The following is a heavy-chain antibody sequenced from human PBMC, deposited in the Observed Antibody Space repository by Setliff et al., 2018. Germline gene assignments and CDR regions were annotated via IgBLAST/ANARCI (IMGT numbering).Heavy chain of an antibody. V-gene: IGHV1-69*10. J-gene: IGHJ4*01. CDR2: IIPILGIA. CDR1: GGTFSSYA. CDR3: ARDLRDSSSWYGGDY. Sequence: GASVKVSCKASGGTFSSYAISWVRQAPGQGLEWMGGIIPILGIANYAQKFQGRVTITADKSTSTAYMELSSLRSEDTAVYYCARDLRDSSSWYGGDYWGQGTLVTVSS. D-gene: IGHD6-13*01.